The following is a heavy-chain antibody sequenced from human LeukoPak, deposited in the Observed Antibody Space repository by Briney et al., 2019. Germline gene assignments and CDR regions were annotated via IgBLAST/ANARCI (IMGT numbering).Heavy chain of an antibody. CDR3: ASAFTYVRLGDH. D-gene: IGHD3-16*01. CDR1: GFTFSSYA. CDR2: ISYDGSNK. Sequence: PGGSLRLSCAASGFTFSSYAMHWVRQAPGKGLEWVAVISYDGSNKYYADSVKGRFTISRDNSKNALYLQMNSLRAEDTAVYYCASAFTYVRLGDHWGQGTLVTVSS. J-gene: IGHJ4*02. V-gene: IGHV3-30*04.